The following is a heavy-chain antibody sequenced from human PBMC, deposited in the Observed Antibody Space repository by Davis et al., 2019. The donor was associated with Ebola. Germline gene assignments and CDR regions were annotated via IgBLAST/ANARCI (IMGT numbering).Heavy chain of an antibody. V-gene: IGHV3-7*03. Sequence: PGGSLRLSCAASGFTFSSHWMTWVRQAPGKGLEWVANIKEDGSEKYYVDSVKGRFTVSRDNAKNSLSLQMNSLRAEDTALYYCAKNMLNNWNSDYGGQGALVT. CDR1: GFTFSSHW. CDR2: IKEDGSEK. D-gene: IGHD1-1*01. CDR3: AKNMLNNWNSDY. J-gene: IGHJ4*02.